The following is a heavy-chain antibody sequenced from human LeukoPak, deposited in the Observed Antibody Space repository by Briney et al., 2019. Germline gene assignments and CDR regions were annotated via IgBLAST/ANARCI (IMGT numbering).Heavy chain of an antibody. J-gene: IGHJ4*02. Sequence: GGALRLSCAASGFTFSRYWMLWVRQAPGKGLESVSRINTDGTVTTYADSVKGRFTVSRDNADNTMFLQMNSVRDEDTAVYYCATKQWLAPPPDSWGQGTPVTVSS. D-gene: IGHD6-19*01. V-gene: IGHV3-74*01. CDR1: GFTFSRYW. CDR2: INTDGTVT. CDR3: ATKQWLAPPPDS.